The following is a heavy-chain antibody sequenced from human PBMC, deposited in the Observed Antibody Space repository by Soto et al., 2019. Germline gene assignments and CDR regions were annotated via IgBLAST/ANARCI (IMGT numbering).Heavy chain of an antibody. CDR3: ARAAWTMVRGVIIHPFDD. V-gene: IGHV1-3*01. CDR2: INAGNGNT. J-gene: IGHJ4*02. CDR1: GYTFTSYA. D-gene: IGHD3-10*01. Sequence: QVQLVQSGAEVKKPGASVKVSCKASGYTFTSYAMHWVRQAPGQRLEWMGWINAGNGNTKYSQKFQGRVTITRDTSASTAYMEVSRLRSEDTAVYYCARAAWTMVRGVIIHPFDDWGQGTLVTVSS.